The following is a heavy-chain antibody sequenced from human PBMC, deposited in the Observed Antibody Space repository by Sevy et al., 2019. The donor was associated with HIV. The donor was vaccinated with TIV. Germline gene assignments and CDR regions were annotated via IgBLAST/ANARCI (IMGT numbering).Heavy chain of an antibody. CDR2: ISYTGST. Sequence: SETLSLTCRVSGGSVSSTTYFWGWIRQPPGKGLEWIGTISYTGSTNYNPSLKSRVTISVETSKNQFSLKLNSVTAADTAVYYCAGHFDYPQAFDIWGQGTMVTVSS. CDR1: GGSVSSTTYF. J-gene: IGHJ3*02. D-gene: IGHD3-9*01. V-gene: IGHV4-39*01. CDR3: AGHFDYPQAFDI.